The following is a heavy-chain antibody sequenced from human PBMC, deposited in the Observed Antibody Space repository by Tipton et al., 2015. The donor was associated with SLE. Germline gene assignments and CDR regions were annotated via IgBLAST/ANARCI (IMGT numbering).Heavy chain of an antibody. Sequence: SLRLSCAASGFSFSSYWMSWVRQAPGKGLEWVSVIYSGGTTYYADSVKGRFTISRDTSKNTLFLQMNGLRAEDTAVYYCARETIRDRGPFDHWGQGTVVTVS. J-gene: IGHJ3*01. D-gene: IGHD3-10*01. CDR2: IYSGGTT. CDR3: ARETIRDRGPFDH. V-gene: IGHV3-53*01. CDR1: GFSFSSYW.